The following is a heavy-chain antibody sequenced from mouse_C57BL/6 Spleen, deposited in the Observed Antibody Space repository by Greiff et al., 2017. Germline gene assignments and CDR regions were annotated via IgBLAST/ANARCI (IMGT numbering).Heavy chain of an antibody. CDR3: ARLYYYGSSYEYYFDY. Sequence: EVKLMESGGGLVKPGGSLKLSCAASGFTFSDYGMHWVRQAPEKGLEWVAYISSGSSTIYYADTVKGRFTISRDNAKNTLFLQMTSLRSEDTAMYYCARLYYYGSSYEYYFDYWGQGTTLTVSS. D-gene: IGHD1-1*01. CDR2: ISSGSSTI. J-gene: IGHJ2*01. CDR1: GFTFSDYG. V-gene: IGHV5-17*01.